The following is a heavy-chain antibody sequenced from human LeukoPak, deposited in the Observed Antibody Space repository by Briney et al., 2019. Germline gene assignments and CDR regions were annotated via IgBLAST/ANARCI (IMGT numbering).Heavy chain of an antibody. D-gene: IGHD3-22*01. CDR3: ARDNPYDSSGYYFY. Sequence: GGSLRLSCAASGFSFSSYGMYWVRQAPGKGLEWVAFIRYDGSKKYYADSVKGRFTISRDNSKNTLYLQMNSLRAEDTAVYYCARDNPYDSSGYYFYWGQGTLVTVSS. CDR2: IRYDGSKK. CDR1: GFSFSSYG. J-gene: IGHJ4*02. V-gene: IGHV3-30*02.